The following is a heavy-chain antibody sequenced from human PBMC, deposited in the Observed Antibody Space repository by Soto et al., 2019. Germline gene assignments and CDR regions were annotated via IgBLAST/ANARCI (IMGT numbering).Heavy chain of an antibody. CDR3: ARVPSPFDFYYAMDV. D-gene: IGHD3-16*01. CDR1: GGSISSYY. V-gene: IGHV4-4*07. J-gene: IGHJ6*02. Sequence: SETLSLTCTVSGGSISSYYWSWIRQPAGKGLEWIGRIYTSGSTNYNPSLKSRLTMSLDTSQNQFSLKLNSVTAADTAVYFCARVPSPFDFYYAMDVWGQGTTVTVSS. CDR2: IYTSGST.